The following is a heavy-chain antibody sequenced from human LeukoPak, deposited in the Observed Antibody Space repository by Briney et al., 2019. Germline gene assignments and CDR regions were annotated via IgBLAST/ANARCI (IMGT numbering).Heavy chain of an antibody. CDR1: GFTFSSYS. D-gene: IGHD5-12*01. Sequence: GGSLRLSCAASGFTFSSYSMNWVRQAPGKGLEWVSSISSSSSYIYYADSVKGRFTISRDNAKNSLYLQMNSLRAEDTALYYCAKGAIVATIPYYFDYWGQGTLVTVSS. CDR2: ISSSSSYI. CDR3: AKGAIVATIPYYFDY. V-gene: IGHV3-21*04. J-gene: IGHJ4*02.